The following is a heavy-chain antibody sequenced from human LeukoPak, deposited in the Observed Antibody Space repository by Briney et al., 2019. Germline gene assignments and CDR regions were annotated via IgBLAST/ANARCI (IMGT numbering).Heavy chain of an antibody. CDR1: GFTFISYG. V-gene: IGHV3-30*18. D-gene: IGHD6-6*01. CDR3: AKARPAIAARVGYYYGMDV. Sequence: PGRSLRLSCAASGFTFISYGMHWVRQAPGKGLEWVAVISYDGSNKYYADSVKVRFTISRDNSKNTLYLQMNTLRAEDTAVYYCAKARPAIAARVGYYYGMDVWRQGTTVTVSS. CDR2: ISYDGSNK. J-gene: IGHJ6*02.